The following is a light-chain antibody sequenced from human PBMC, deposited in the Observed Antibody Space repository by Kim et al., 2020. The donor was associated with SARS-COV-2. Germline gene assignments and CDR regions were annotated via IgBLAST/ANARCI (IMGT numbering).Light chain of an antibody. CDR1: RSDVGGYNY. V-gene: IGLV2-14*03. CDR2: DVS. J-gene: IGLJ2*01. CDR3: SSYTSSSTLV. Sequence: GQSITISCPGTRSDVGGYNYVSWYQQHPGKAPKLMIYDVSNRPSGVSNRFSGSKSGNTASLTISGLQAEDEADYYCSSYTSSSTLVFGGGTQLTVL.